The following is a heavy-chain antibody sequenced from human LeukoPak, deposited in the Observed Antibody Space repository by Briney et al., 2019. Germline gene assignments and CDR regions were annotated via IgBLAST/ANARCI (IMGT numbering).Heavy chain of an antibody. Sequence: SGTLSLTCAVSGGSISSSSWWSWVRQPPGKGLEWIGEVFHDGSPNYNPSFRGRVTILVDKSKNQFSLKLSSVTAADTAVYYCAISYSSGGFDYWGQGTLVTVSS. D-gene: IGHD6-19*01. CDR1: GGSISSSSW. CDR2: VFHDGSP. J-gene: IGHJ4*02. CDR3: AISYSSGGFDY. V-gene: IGHV4-4*02.